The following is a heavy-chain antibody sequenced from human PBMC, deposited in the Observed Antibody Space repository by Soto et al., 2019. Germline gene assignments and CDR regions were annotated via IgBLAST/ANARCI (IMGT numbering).Heavy chain of an antibody. Sequence: SEPLSRTCTVSGGSVSNSNYYWGWIRQSPGKGLEWIGSVYYRGRSYSKSSVKSRVTISVDTSKNQFSLNLNSVTASDTAVYFCVSQRTSVLTQAYFDYWGPGALVTVSS. CDR3: VSQRTSVLTQAYFDY. J-gene: IGHJ4*02. V-gene: IGHV4-39*01. D-gene: IGHD2-8*01. CDR2: VYYRGRS. CDR1: GGSVSNSNYY.